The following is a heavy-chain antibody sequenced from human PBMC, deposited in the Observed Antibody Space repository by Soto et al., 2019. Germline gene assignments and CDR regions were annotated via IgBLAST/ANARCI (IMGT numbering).Heavy chain of an antibody. Sequence: EVQLLESGGGLVQPGGSLRLSCAASGFTFSSYAMSWVRQAPGKGLEWVSAISGSGGSTYYADSVKGRFTISRDNSKNTLYLQMNSLRAEDTAVYYCAKMVVGLIAVAVMYYFDYWGQGTLVTVSS. V-gene: IGHV3-23*01. CDR3: AKMVVGLIAVAVMYYFDY. D-gene: IGHD6-19*01. CDR1: GFTFSSYA. J-gene: IGHJ4*02. CDR2: ISGSGGST.